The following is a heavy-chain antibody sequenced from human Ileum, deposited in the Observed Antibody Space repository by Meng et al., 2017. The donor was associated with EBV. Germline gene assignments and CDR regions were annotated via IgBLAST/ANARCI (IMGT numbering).Heavy chain of an antibody. CDR1: GFSLNTSGVG. D-gene: IGHD3/OR15-3a*01. J-gene: IGHJ4*02. V-gene: IGHV2-5*02. Sequence: QITLNESGPTPVKPTQTLTLTCIFSGFSLNTSGVGVGWTRQPPGKALEWLALVYWDDDKRYSPSLERRLTITKDTSKNQVVLTMTNMDPLDTATYYCAHEGDWRIDYWGQGTLVTVSS. CDR3: AHEGDWRIDY. CDR2: VYWDDDK.